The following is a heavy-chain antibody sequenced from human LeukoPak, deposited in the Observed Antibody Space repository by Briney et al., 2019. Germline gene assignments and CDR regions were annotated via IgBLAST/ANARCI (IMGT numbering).Heavy chain of an antibody. CDR2: IIPIFGTA. CDR1: GGTFSSYA. Sequence: SVKVSCKASGGTFSSYAISWVRQAPGQGLEWMGGIIPIFGTANYAQKFQGRVTITADKSTSTAYMELSSLRSEDTAVYYCARDPALTMTTPGGDYWGQGTLVTVSS. CDR3: ARDPALTMTTPGGDY. V-gene: IGHV1-69*06. D-gene: IGHD3-22*01. J-gene: IGHJ4*02.